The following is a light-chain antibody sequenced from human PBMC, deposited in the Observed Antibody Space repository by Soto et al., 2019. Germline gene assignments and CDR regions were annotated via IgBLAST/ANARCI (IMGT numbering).Light chain of an antibody. CDR3: CSYAGELAL. CDR2: EVS. V-gene: IGLV2-14*01. CDR1: SSDVGGYNY. J-gene: IGLJ2*01. Sequence: QSALTQPASVSGSPGQSITISCTGTSSDVGGYNYVSWYQQHPGKAPKLMIYEVSNRPSGVSNRFSGSKSGNTASLTISGLQAEDEADYYCCSYAGELALFGGGTKVTVL.